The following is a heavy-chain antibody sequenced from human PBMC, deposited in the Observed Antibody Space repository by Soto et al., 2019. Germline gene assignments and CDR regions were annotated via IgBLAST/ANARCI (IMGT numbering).Heavy chain of an antibody. D-gene: IGHD5-18*01. J-gene: IGHJ4*02. CDR2: IIPIFGTA. CDR3: ASRVIVDTAMVTWFYFDY. CDR1: GGTFSSYA. V-gene: IGHV1-69*13. Sequence: SVKVSCKASGGTFSSYAISWVRQAPGQGLEWMGGIIPIFGTANYAQKFQGRVTITADEYTSTAYMELSSLRSEDTAVYYCASRVIVDTAMVTWFYFDYWGQGTMVTVSS.